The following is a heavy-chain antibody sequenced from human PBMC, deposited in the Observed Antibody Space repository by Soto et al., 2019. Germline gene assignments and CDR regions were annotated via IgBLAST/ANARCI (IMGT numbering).Heavy chain of an antibody. CDR1: GVTISSGGYY. CDR2: IYYSGST. Sequence: PSETMCLTCTVSGVTISSGGYYWSWIRQHPGKGREWIGYIYYSGSTYYNPSLKSRVTISVDTSKNQFSLKLSSVTAADTAVYYCARDVGYGSGSYGDLDAFDIWGQGTMVTVSS. J-gene: IGHJ3*02. D-gene: IGHD3-10*01. CDR3: ARDVGYGSGSYGDLDAFDI. V-gene: IGHV4-31*03.